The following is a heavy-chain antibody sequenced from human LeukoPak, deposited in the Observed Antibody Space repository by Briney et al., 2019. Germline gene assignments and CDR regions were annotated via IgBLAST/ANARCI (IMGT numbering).Heavy chain of an antibody. CDR1: GGSISSYY. CDR3: AGSLVGAGDIQSDAFDI. J-gene: IGHJ3*02. D-gene: IGHD1-26*01. CDR2: IYYSGST. Sequence: SETLSLTCTVSGGSISSYYWSWIRQPPVKGLEWIGYIYYSGSTNYNPSLKSRVTISVDTSKNQFSLKLSSVTAADTAVYYCAGSLVGAGDIQSDAFDIWGQGTMVTVSS. V-gene: IGHV4-59*01.